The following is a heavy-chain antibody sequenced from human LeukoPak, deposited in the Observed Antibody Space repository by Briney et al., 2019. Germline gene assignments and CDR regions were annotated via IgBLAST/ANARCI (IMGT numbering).Heavy chain of an antibody. D-gene: IGHD3-3*01. Sequence: GASVKVSCKASGYTFTGYYMHWVRQAPGQGLEWMGWINPNSGGTNYAQKFQGRVTMTRDTSISTAYMELSRLRSDDTAVYYCARDFTYYDFWSGYPPNLNWFDPWGQGTLVTVSS. CDR3: ARDFTYYDFWSGYPPNLNWFDP. J-gene: IGHJ5*02. CDR2: INPNSGGT. V-gene: IGHV1-2*02. CDR1: GYTFTGYY.